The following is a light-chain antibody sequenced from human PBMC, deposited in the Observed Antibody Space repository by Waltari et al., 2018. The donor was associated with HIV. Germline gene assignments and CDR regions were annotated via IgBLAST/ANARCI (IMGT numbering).Light chain of an antibody. CDR2: HAS. Sequence: DLQITQSPSTLSASVGDRVTITCRASHTIVTWLAWYQQKPGKVPKLLIYHASTLASGVPSRFSGSGSGTEFTLTISSLQPDDCATYYRLQYQSPSKTFGQGTKVDIK. J-gene: IGKJ1*01. V-gene: IGKV1-5*03. CDR3: LQYQSPSKT. CDR1: HTIVTW.